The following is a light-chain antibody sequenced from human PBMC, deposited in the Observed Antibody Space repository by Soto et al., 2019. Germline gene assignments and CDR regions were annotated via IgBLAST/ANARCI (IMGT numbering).Light chain of an antibody. CDR3: SSYTSSSTHV. J-gene: IGLJ1*01. V-gene: IGLV2-14*03. CDR1: SSDVGAYTF. Sequence: QSALTPPASVSGSPGQSITISCTGTSSDVGAYTFVSWYQQHPDKVPKLMIFDVSRRPSGVSDRFSGSKSGNTASLTISGLQPEDEADYYCSSYTSSSTHVFGSGTKLTVL. CDR2: DVS.